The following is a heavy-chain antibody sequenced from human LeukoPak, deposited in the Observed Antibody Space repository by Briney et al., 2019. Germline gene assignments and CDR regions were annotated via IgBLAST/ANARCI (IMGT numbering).Heavy chain of an antibody. Sequence: GGSLRLSCAASGFTFSTYWMNWVRQAPGKGLVWVSRINFDGSSLGYADSVKGRFTISRDNAKNTLYLQMNSLRAEDTAVHYCARATSYSNYGMDVWGQGTTVTVSS. D-gene: IGHD4-11*01. J-gene: IGHJ6*02. CDR3: ARATSYSNYGMDV. V-gene: IGHV3-74*01. CDR1: GFTFSTYW. CDR2: INFDGSSL.